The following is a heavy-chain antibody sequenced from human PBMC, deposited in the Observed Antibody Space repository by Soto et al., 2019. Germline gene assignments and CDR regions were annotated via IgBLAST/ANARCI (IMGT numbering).Heavy chain of an antibody. J-gene: IGHJ6*02. Sequence: EVQLLESGGGLVQPGGSLRVSCVASGFTFSSYVMNWVRQAPGKGLYWVSGISGSGGSTYYADSVKGRFTISRDNFKNTLYLQMNSLRVEDTAVYYCAKGPRAPPPHDYGMDVLCQGTTVTVSS. CDR1: GFTFSSYV. CDR3: AKGPRAPPPHDYGMDV. CDR2: ISGSGGST. V-gene: IGHV3-23*01.